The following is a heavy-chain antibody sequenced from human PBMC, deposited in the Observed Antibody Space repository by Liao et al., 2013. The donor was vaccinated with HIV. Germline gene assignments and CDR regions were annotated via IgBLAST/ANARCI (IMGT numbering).Heavy chain of an antibody. Sequence: QLQLQESGPGLVRPSETLSLTCTVSGGSISNSHYYWGWIRQSPGKGLEWIGYIYYSGTAYYNPSLKSRVIISVDTSRNQFSLKLSSVTAADTAVYYCARDRWSRAAVAGNHYYYYYYMDVWGKGTTVTVSS. D-gene: IGHD6-19*01. J-gene: IGHJ6*03. CDR2: IYYSGTA. CDR3: ARDRWSRAAVAGNHYYYYYYMDV. V-gene: IGHV4-39*07. CDR1: GGSISNSHYY.